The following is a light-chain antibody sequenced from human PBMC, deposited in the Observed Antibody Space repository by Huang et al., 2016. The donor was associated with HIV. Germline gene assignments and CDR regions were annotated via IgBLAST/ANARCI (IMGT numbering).Light chain of an antibody. J-gene: IGKJ3*01. CDR1: QNIGDN. CDR2: GAS. V-gene: IGKV3-15*01. CDR3: QQFNNWPPRFT. Sequence: EIVMTQSPATLSVSPGERATLSCRASQNIGDNLTWYQHKPGQAPRLLIYGASTRATGIPPGFSGSWSGTEFTLTISGLESEDFAVYYCQQFNNWPPRFTFGPGTTVDVK.